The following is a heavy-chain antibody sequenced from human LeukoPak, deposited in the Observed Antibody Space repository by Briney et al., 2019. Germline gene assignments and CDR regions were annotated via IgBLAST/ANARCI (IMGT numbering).Heavy chain of an antibody. V-gene: IGHV3-33*08. Sequence: GGSLRLSCAAPGFTFSSYGMHWVRQAPGKGLEWVAVTWYDGSNKYYADSVKGRFTISRDNSKNTLYLQMNSLRAEDTAVYYCAREGFDAFDIWGQGTMVTVSS. CDR2: TWYDGSNK. CDR3: AREGFDAFDI. J-gene: IGHJ3*02. CDR1: GFTFSSYG.